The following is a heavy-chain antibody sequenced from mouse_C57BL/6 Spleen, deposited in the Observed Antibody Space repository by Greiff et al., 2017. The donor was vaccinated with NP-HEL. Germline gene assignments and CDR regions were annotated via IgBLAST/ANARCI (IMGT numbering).Heavy chain of an antibody. CDR3: ARDYYGNYSYYFDY. CDR1: GYTFTDYY. D-gene: IGHD2-1*01. J-gene: IGHJ2*01. CDR2: INPNNGGT. Sequence: VQLQQSGPELVKPGASVKISCKASGYTFTDYYMNWVKQSHGKSLEWIGDINPNNGGTSYNQKFKGKATLTVDKSSSTAYMELRSLTSEDSAVYYCARDYYGNYSYYFDYWGQGTTLTVSS. V-gene: IGHV1-26*01.